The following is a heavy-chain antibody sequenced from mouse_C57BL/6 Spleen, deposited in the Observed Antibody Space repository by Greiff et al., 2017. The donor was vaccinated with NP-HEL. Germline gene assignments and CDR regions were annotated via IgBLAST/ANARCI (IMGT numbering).Heavy chain of an antibody. J-gene: IGHJ4*01. CDR1: GYTFTSYW. CDR3: ARSRTGTNAMDY. D-gene: IGHD4-1*01. Sequence: QVQLQQPGAELVKPGASVKLSCKASGYTFTSYWMQWVKQRPGQGLEWIGEIDPSDSYTNYNQKFKGKATLTVDTSSSTAYMQLSSLTSEDSAVYYCARSRTGTNAMDYWGQGTSVTVSS. V-gene: IGHV1-50*01. CDR2: IDPSDSYT.